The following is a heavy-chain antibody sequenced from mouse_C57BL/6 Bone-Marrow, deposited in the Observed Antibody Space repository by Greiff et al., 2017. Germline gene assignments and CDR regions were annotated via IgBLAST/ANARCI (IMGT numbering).Heavy chain of an antibody. CDR3: ARDRPYYFDY. Sequence: EVQLQQSGGGLVKPGGSLKLSCAASGFTFSSYAMSWVRQTPEKRLEWVATISDGGSYTYYPDNVKGRFTISRDNAKNNLYLQMSHLKSEDTAMYYCARDRPYYFDYWGQGTTRTVSS. CDR2: ISDGGSYT. CDR1: GFTFSSYA. V-gene: IGHV5-4*01. J-gene: IGHJ2*01.